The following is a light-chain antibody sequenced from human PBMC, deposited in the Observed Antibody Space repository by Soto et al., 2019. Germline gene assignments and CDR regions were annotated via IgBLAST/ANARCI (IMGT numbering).Light chain of an antibody. CDR2: GAS. J-gene: IGKJ5*01. Sequence: DIVLTQSPATLSLSPGERATLSCRASQTITTYVAWYKQKPGQPPRLRSDGASNRATGIPSRCSGSGAGTECTRTISSLQPEDFATYYCLQHNSYPITFGQGTRLEIK. V-gene: IGKV3-11*01. CDR3: LQHNSYPIT. CDR1: QTITTY.